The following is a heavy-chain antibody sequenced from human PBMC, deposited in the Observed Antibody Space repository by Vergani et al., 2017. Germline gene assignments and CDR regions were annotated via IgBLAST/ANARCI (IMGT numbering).Heavy chain of an antibody. D-gene: IGHD5/OR15-5a*01. J-gene: IGHJ5*02. CDR3: AGNLRLQYSLFGP. CDR2: TCYDGNNK. CDR1: GFTFTQYG. Sequence: QVQLVESGGGVVQPGRSLRLSCAASGFTFTQYGMPWVRQAPGKGLEWVAVTCYDGNNKQYADSVKGRFTISRDNSKSTMYLQMNSLRDEDTGVYYCAGNLRLQYSLFGPLGQGTLVTVSS. V-gene: IGHV3-33*01.